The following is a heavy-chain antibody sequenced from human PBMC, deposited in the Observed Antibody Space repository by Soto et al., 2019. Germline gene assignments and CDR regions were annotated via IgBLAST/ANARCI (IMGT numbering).Heavy chain of an antibody. CDR2: IIPIFGTA. Sequence: SVKLSCKASGVTFSSYALSWVRQAPGQGLEWMGGIIPIFGTANYAQKFQGRVTITADESTSTAYMELSSLRSEDTAVYYCARERYYYDSSGYYWHYWGQGTLVTVSS. CDR3: ARERYYYDSSGYYWHY. CDR1: GVTFSSYA. D-gene: IGHD3-22*01. J-gene: IGHJ4*02. V-gene: IGHV1-69*13.